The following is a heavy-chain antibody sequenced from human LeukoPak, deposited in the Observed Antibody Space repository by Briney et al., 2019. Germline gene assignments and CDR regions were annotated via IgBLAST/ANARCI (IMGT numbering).Heavy chain of an antibody. CDR2: ISSSSTTT. J-gene: IGHJ4*02. CDR1: GFTFSGYS. V-gene: IGHV3-48*01. Sequence: GGSLRLSCAASGFTFSGYSMNWVRQAPGKGLEWVSYISSSSTTTYYADSVKGRFTISRDNAKNSLYLQMNSLRAEDTAVYYCARDSPHYYDSSGPWYYFDYWGQGTLVTVSS. CDR3: ARDSPHYYDSSGPWYYFDY. D-gene: IGHD3-22*01.